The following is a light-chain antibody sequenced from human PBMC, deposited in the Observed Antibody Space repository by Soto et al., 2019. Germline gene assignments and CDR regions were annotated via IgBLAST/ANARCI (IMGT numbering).Light chain of an antibody. CDR3: QSYDSSLSGVV. CDR2: GNS. Sequence: QSVLTQPPSVSGAPGQRVTISCTGSSSNIGAGYDVHWYQQLPGTAPKLLIYGNSNRPSGVPNRFSGSKSGTLASLAITGLAAEDEADYYCQSYDSSLSGVVFGGGTKLTVL. CDR1: SSNIGAGYD. J-gene: IGLJ2*01. V-gene: IGLV1-40*01.